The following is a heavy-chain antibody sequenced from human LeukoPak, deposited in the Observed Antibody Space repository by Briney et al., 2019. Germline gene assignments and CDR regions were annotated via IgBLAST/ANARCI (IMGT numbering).Heavy chain of an antibody. Sequence: PGGSLRLSCAASGFTFSSCWMSWVRQAPGKGLEWVANIKQDGSEKYYVDSVKGRFTISRDNAKNSLYLEMNSLRAEDTAVYYCATEGSSSTYFDYWGQGTLVTVSS. J-gene: IGHJ4*02. CDR1: GFTFSSCW. D-gene: IGHD6-6*01. CDR3: ATEGSSSTYFDY. V-gene: IGHV3-7*01. CDR2: IKQDGSEK.